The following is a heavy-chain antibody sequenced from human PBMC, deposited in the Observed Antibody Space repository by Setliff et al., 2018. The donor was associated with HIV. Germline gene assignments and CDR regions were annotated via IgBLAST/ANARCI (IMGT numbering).Heavy chain of an antibody. CDR2: ISGSGSTT. V-gene: IGHV3-23*01. J-gene: IGHJ4*02. CDR1: GFTFSSQW. CDR3: AKLQEGHVYSHYDS. D-gene: IGHD2-21*01. Sequence: GGSLRLSCAASGFTFSSQWMHWVRQVPGKGLEWVSSISGSGSTTYYADSVKGRLTISRDNSQNALYLHMNSLRAEDTAVYYCAKLQEGHVYSHYDSWGQGTLVTVSS.